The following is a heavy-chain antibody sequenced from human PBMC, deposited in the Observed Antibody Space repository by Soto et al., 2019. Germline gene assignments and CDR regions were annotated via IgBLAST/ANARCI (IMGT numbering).Heavy chain of an antibody. Sequence: VASVKVSCKASGDTFSSYAVTWVRQAPGQGLEWLGGIIPMFGTANYAQKFQGRVTITADGSTGTAYMELSSLRAEDTAVYYCARGSGDDILTGYSYNWFDPWGQGTLVTVSS. CDR3: ARGSGDDILTGYSYNWFDP. CDR2: IIPMFGTA. CDR1: GDTFSSYA. V-gene: IGHV1-69*13. D-gene: IGHD3-9*01. J-gene: IGHJ5*02.